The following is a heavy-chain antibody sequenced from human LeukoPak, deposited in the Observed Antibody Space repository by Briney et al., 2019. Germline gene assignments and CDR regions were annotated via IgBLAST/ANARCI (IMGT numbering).Heavy chain of an antibody. J-gene: IGHJ4*02. D-gene: IGHD3-10*01. CDR1: GGSISSSSYY. Sequence: KSSETLSLTCTVSGGSISSSSYYWGWIRQPPGKGLEWIGSIYYSGSTYYNPSLKSRVTISVDTSKNQFSLKLSSVTAADTAVYYCARAASYYYGSGSRRGFFDYWGQGTLVTVSS. CDR3: ARAASYYYGSGSRRGFFDY. CDR2: IYYSGST. V-gene: IGHV4-39*07.